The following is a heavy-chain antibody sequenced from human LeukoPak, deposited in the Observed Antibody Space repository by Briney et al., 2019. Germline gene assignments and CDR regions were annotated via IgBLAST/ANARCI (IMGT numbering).Heavy chain of an antibody. Sequence: GGSLRLSCAASGFTFSSYDMHWARQATGKGLEWVSAIGTAGDTYYPGSVKGRFTISRENAKNSLYLQMNSLRAGDTAVYYCARGGGYDHYGMDVWGQGTTVTVSS. CDR1: GFTFSSYD. CDR2: IGTAGDT. V-gene: IGHV3-13*01. CDR3: ARGGGYDHYGMDV. J-gene: IGHJ6*02.